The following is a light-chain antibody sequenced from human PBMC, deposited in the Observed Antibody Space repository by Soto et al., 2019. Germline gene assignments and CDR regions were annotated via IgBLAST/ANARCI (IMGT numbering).Light chain of an antibody. J-gene: IGKJ1*01. V-gene: IGKV1-12*01. CDR2: AAS. Sequence: DIQMTQAPSSVSASVGDRVTITCRASQDINNRVARFQQRPGRAPKYLIQAASILQSGFPSRFSATGSGTDFTLTIDSLQPEDFATYYCLQVKNFPRTFGQGTKLEIK. CDR3: LQVKNFPRT. CDR1: QDINNR.